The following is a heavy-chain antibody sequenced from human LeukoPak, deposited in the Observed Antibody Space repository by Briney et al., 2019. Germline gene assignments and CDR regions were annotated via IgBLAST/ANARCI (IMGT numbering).Heavy chain of an antibody. J-gene: IGHJ4*02. Sequence: GASVKVSCKASGYTFTSYDINWVRQATGQGLEWMGWMNPNSGYTGYAQKFQGRVTMTRNTSISTAYMELSSLRSEDTAVYYCARGRKWELVTSQFDYWGQGTLVTVSS. D-gene: IGHD1-26*01. CDR1: GYTFTSYD. CDR3: ARGRKWELVTSQFDY. V-gene: IGHV1-8*01. CDR2: MNPNSGYT.